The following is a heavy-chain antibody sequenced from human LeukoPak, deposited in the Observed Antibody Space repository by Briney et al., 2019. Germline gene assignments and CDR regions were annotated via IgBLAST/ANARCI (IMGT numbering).Heavy chain of an antibody. D-gene: IGHD7-27*01. CDR3: ARASRTGLGIGSFDY. CDR1: GYSISSGYY. CDR2: IYHSGST. J-gene: IGHJ4*02. Sequence: SETLSLTCTVAGYSISSGYYWGWIRQPPGKGLEWIGSIYHSGSTYYNPSLKSRVTISVDTSKNQFSLKLSSVTAADTAVYYCARASRTGLGIGSFDYWGQGTLVTVSS. V-gene: IGHV4-38-2*02.